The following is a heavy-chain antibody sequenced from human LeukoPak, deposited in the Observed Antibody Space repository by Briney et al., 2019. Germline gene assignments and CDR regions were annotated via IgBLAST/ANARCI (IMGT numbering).Heavy chain of an antibody. V-gene: IGHV3-11*04. CDR1: GFTFSDYY. Sequence: PGGSLRLSCAASGFTFSDYYMTWIRQAPGKELEWVSYISSSAVTIYYADSVKGRFTISRDNAENSLYLQMNSLRAEDTAVYYCAELGITMIGGVWGKGTTVTISS. CDR2: ISSSAVTI. CDR3: AELGITMIGGV. D-gene: IGHD3-10*02. J-gene: IGHJ6*04.